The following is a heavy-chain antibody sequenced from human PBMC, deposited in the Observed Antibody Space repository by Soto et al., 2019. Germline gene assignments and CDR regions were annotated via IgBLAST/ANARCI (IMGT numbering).Heavy chain of an antibody. J-gene: IGHJ4*02. V-gene: IGHV3-48*02. CDR2: ISSSSSTI. CDR3: ARDRGYTYGFDF. CDR1: GLTFTSYS. Sequence: EVQLVASGGGLVQPGGSLRLSCAASGLTFTSYSMNWVRQAPGKGLEWVSFISSSSSTIYYADSVKGRFTISGDNAKNLLYLPMNSLRDEDTAVYYCARDRGYTYGFDFWGQGALVTVSS. D-gene: IGHD5-18*01.